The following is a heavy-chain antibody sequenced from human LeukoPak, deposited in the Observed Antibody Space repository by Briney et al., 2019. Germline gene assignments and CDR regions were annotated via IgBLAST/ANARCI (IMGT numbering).Heavy chain of an antibody. V-gene: IGHV1-46*01. CDR3: ARAKPKNMVRGLIMRRESRYYFDY. CDR1: GYTFTSYY. Sequence: ASVKVSCKASGYTFTSYYMHWVRQAPGQGLEWMGIINPRGGSTSYAQKFQGRVTMTRDMSTSTVYMELSSLRAEDTAVYYCARAKPKNMVRGLIMRRESRYYFDYWGQGTLVTVSS. D-gene: IGHD3-10*01. J-gene: IGHJ4*02. CDR2: INPRGGST.